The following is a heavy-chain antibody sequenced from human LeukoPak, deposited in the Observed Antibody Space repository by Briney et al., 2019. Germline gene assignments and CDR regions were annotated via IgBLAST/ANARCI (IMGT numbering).Heavy chain of an antibody. V-gene: IGHV1-46*01. CDR2: INPSGGST. D-gene: IGHD3-16*02. CDR3: ARALSRGFGGVIVHFDY. CDR1: GYTFTSYY. J-gene: IGHJ4*02. Sequence: GASVKVSCKASGYTFTSYYMHWVCEAPGQGLEWMGIINPSGGSTSYAQKFQGRVTMTRDTSTSTVYMELSSLRSEDTAVYYCARALSRGFGGVIVHFDYWGQGTLVTVSS.